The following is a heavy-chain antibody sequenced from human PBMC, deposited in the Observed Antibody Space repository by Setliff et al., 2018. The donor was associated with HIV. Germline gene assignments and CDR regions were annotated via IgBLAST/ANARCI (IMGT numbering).Heavy chain of an antibody. Sequence: SETLSLTCAVYGGSFSGYSWSWIRQPPGKGLEWIGEITDSGSTNYTPSLKSRVTISIDTSKKQFSLKVSSVTAADTAVYYCAREKEKTWFGELSHGDFDYWGQETLVTVSS. CDR3: AREKEKTWFGELSHGDFDY. CDR1: GGSFSGYS. D-gene: IGHD3-10*01. CDR2: ITDSGST. J-gene: IGHJ4*02. V-gene: IGHV4-34*01.